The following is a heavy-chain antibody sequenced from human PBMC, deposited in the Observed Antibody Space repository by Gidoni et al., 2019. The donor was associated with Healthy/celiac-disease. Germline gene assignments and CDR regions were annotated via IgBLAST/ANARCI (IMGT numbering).Heavy chain of an antibody. CDR3: AREGPDSSSWFYGMDV. CDR2: IIPILGIA. D-gene: IGHD6-13*01. V-gene: IGHV1-69*08. CDR1: GGTLRSYT. J-gene: IGHJ6*02. Sequence: QVQLVQSGAEVKNPGSSVKISCKASGGTLRSYTISWVRQAPGQGLEWMVRIIPILGIANYAQKFQGRVTITADKSTSTAYMELSSLRSEDTAVYYCAREGPDSSSWFYGMDVWGQGTTVTVSS.